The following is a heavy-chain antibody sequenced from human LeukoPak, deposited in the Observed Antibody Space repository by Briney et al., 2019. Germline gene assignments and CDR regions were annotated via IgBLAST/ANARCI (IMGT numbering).Heavy chain of an antibody. V-gene: IGHV1-2*02. D-gene: IGHD5-12*01. Sequence: GASVKVSCKASGYTFTGYYMHWVRQAPGQGLEWMGWLNPNGGGTNYAQKLQGGVTMTRDTSISTAYMELNRLRSDDTAVYYCATSGYSDSGYFDCWGQGTLVTVSS. J-gene: IGHJ4*02. CDR1: GYTFTGYY. CDR3: ATSGYSDSGYFDC. CDR2: LNPNGGGT.